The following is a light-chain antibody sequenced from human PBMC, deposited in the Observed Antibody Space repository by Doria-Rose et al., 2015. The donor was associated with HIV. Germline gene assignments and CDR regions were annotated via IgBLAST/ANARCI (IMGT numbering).Light chain of an antibody. CDR1: KLGDKC. V-gene: IGLV3-1*01. Sequence: SVSPGQTASITCSGDKLGDKCACWYQQKPGQSPVLVIYQDNKRPSGISDRFSGSKSGTRASLSISFLQPEDEADYFCSTWDYSLSAWVFGGGTKLTVL. CDR3: STWDYSLSAWV. CDR2: QDN. J-gene: IGLJ3*02.